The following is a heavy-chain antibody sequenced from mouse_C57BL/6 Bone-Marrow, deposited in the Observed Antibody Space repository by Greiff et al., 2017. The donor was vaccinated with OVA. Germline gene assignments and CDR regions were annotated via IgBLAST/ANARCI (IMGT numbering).Heavy chain of an antibody. Sequence: EVKLVESGGDLVKPGGSLKLSCAASGFTFSSYGMSWVRQTPDKRLEWVATISSGGSYTYYPDSVKGRFTISRDNAKNTLYLQMSSLKSEDTAMYYCARRRDVDFDVWGTGTTVTVSS. CDR3: ARRRDVDFDV. V-gene: IGHV5-6*02. D-gene: IGHD3-3*01. CDR2: ISSGGSYT. J-gene: IGHJ1*03. CDR1: GFTFSSYG.